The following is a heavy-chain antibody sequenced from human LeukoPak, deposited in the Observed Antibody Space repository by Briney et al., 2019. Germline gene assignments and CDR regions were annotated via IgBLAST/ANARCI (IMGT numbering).Heavy chain of an antibody. D-gene: IGHD2-8*01. CDR3: AKDTSIGRYCTNGVCSPFDY. Sequence: GGSLRLSCAGSGFTFSSYAMSWVRQAPGKGLEWVSAISDTGATTYGADSVKGRFTISRDNSRSTLYLQVNSLRAEDSALYYCAKDTSIGRYCTNGVCSPFDYWGQGTLVTVSS. J-gene: IGHJ4*02. CDR2: ISDTGATT. CDR1: GFTFSSYA. V-gene: IGHV3-23*01.